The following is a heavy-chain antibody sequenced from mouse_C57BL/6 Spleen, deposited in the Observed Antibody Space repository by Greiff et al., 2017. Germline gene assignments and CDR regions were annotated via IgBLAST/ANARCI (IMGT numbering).Heavy chain of an antibody. CDR2: ISSGSSTI. V-gene: IGHV5-17*01. Sequence: EVHLVESGGGLVKPGGSLKLSCAASGFTFSDYGMHWVRQAPEKGLEWVAYISSGSSTIYYADTVKGRFTISRDNAKNTLFLQMTSLRSEDTAMYYCARRNWYYFDYWGQGTTLTVSS. CDR3: ARRNWYYFDY. J-gene: IGHJ2*01. CDR1: GFTFSDYG. D-gene: IGHD4-1*01.